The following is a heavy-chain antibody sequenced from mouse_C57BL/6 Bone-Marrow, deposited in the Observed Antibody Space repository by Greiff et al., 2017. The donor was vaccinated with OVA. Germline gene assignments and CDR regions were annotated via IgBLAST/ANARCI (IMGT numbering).Heavy chain of an antibody. D-gene: IGHD1-1*01. CDR2: IRLKSDNYAT. CDR1: GFTFSNYW. V-gene: IGHV6-3*01. CDR3: TGPSYDGTPYWYFDV. Sequence: EVQRVESGGGLVQPGGSMKLSCVASGFTFSNYWMNWVRQSPEKGLEWVAQIRLKSDNYATHYAESVKGRFTISRDDSKSSVYLQMNNLRAEDTGIYYCTGPSYDGTPYWYFDVWGTGTTVTVSS. J-gene: IGHJ1*03.